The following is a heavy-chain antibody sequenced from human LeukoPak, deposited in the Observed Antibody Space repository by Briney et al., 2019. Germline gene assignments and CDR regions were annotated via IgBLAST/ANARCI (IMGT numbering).Heavy chain of an antibody. V-gene: IGHV1-24*01. CDR2: FDPEDGET. CDR1: GYTLTELS. J-gene: IGHJ4*02. CDR3: ATDRRVPDSSGYIY. D-gene: IGHD3-22*01. Sequence: ASVKVSCKVSGYTLTELSMHWVRQAPGKGLEWMGGFDPEDGETIYAQKFQGRVTMTEDTSTDTAYMELSSQRSEDTAVYYCATDRRVPDSSGYIYWGQGTLVTVSS.